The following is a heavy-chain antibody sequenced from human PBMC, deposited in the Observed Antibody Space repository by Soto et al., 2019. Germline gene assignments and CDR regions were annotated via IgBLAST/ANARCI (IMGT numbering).Heavy chain of an antibody. Sequence: QLQLQESGSGLVKPSQTLSLTCAVSGGSIRSGGYSWSWIRQPPGQGLEWIGYIYHSGSTYYNPALKSRVTISVDRSNNQFSLKLSSVTAADPAVYYCARERDSWGQGTLVTVCS. CDR2: IYHSGST. V-gene: IGHV4-30-2*01. CDR1: GGSIRSGGYS. CDR3: ARERDS. J-gene: IGHJ4*02.